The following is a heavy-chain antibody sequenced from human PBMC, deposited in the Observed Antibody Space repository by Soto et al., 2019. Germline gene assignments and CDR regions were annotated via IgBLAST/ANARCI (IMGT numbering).Heavy chain of an antibody. J-gene: IGHJ3*02. D-gene: IGHD5-18*01. CDR1: GGSISSSNW. CDR3: ARSRLKAMVTAFGI. V-gene: IGHV4-4*02. CDR2: IYHSGST. Sequence: QVQLQESGPGLVKPSGTLSLTCAVSGGSISSSNWWSWVRQPPGKGLEWIGEIYHSGSTNYNPSLKGRVTLSVDKSKNQFSLKLSSVTAAETAVYYCARSRLKAMVTAFGIWGQGTIVTVSS.